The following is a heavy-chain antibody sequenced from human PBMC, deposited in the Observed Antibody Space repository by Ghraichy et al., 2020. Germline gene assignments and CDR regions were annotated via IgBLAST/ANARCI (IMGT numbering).Heavy chain of an antibody. Sequence: GGSLRLSCAASGFTFSGSAMHWVRQASGKGLEWVGRIRSKANSYATAYAASVKGRFTISRDDSKNTAYLQMNSLKTEDTAVYYCTRRLRQIVGAFYYGMDVWGQGTTVTVSS. CDR1: GFTFSGSA. CDR2: IRSKANSYAT. J-gene: IGHJ6*02. V-gene: IGHV3-73*01. CDR3: TRRLRQIVGAFYYGMDV. D-gene: IGHD1-26*01.